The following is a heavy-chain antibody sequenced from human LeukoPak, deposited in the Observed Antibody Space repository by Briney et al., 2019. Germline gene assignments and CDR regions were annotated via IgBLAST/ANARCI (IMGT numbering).Heavy chain of an antibody. CDR3: AREMGARAWFDP. CDR2: IIPIFGTA. Sequence: ASVKVSCKASGGTFSSYAISWVRQALGQGLEWMGGIIPIFGTANYAQKFQGRVTITADESTSTAYMELSSLRSEDTAVYYCAREMGARAWFDPWGQGTLVTVSS. J-gene: IGHJ5*02. D-gene: IGHD3-16*01. V-gene: IGHV1-69*13. CDR1: GGTFSSYA.